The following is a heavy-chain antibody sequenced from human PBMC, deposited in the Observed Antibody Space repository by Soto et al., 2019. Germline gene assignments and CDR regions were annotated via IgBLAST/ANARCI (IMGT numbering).Heavy chain of an antibody. V-gene: IGHV4-31*03. CDR2: IYYSGST. CDR1: GGSISSGGYY. CDR3: ARDPPGYCSGGSCSL. D-gene: IGHD2-15*01. J-gene: IGHJ4*02. Sequence: PSETLSLTCTVSGGSISSGGYYWSWIRQHPGKGLEWIGYIYYSGSTYYNPSLKSRVTISVDTSKNQFSLKLSSVTAADTAVYYCARDPPGYCSGGSCSLWGQGTLVTVSS.